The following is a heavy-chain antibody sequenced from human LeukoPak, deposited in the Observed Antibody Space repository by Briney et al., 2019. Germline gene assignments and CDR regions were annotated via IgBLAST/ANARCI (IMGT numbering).Heavy chain of an antibody. J-gene: IGHJ6*02. CDR1: GFTFSSYA. CDR2: ISYDGSNK. V-gene: IGHV3-30*04. D-gene: IGHD1-14*01. Sequence: GGSLRLSCAASGFTFSSYAMHWVRQAPGKGLEWVAVISYDGSNKYYADSVKGRFTISRDNSKNTLYLQMNSLRAEDTAVYYCAREYPTTYYYYGMDVWGQGTTVTVSS. CDR3: AREYPTTYYYYGMDV.